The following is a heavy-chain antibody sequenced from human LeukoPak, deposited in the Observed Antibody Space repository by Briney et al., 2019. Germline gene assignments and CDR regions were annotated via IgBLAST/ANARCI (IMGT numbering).Heavy chain of an antibody. CDR3: VSGIRAFDN. CDR2: TYSGGST. CDR1: GFTVSSTY. J-gene: IGHJ4*02. D-gene: IGHD1-26*01. V-gene: IGHV3-66*01. Sequence: GGSLRLSCLASGFTVSSTYMSWVRQAPGKGLEWVSVTYSGGSTYYADSVKGRCTISRDNSKNTLYLQMNSLRGEDTAVYYCVSGIRAFDNWGQGTLVTVSA.